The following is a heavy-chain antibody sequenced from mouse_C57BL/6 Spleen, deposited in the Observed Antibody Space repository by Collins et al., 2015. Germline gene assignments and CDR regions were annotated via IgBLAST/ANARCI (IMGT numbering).Heavy chain of an antibody. V-gene: IGHV9-3-1*01. J-gene: IGHJ4*01. Sequence: QIQLVQSGPELKKPGETVKISCKASGYTFTNYGMNWVKQAPGKGLKWMGWINTYTGEPTYADDFKGRFAFSLETSASTAYLQINNLKNEDTATYFCARGGRTPYYYGSTDYYAMDYWGQGTSVTVSS. D-gene: IGHD1-1*01. CDR1: GYTFTNYG. CDR2: INTYTGEP. CDR3: ARGGRTPYYYGSTDYYAMDY.